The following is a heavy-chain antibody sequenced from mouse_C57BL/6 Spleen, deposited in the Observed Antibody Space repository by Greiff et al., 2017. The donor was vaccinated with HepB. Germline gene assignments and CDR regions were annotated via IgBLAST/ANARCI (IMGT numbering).Heavy chain of an antibody. D-gene: IGHD1-1*01. CDR3: ARGDGSSYKY. Sequence: QVQLQQPGAELVRPGSSVKLSCKASGYTFTSYWMHWVKQRPIQGLEWIGNIDPSDSETHYNQKFKDKATLTVDKSSSTAYMQLSSLTSEDSAVYYCARGDGSSYKYWGQGTTLTVSS. CDR1: GYTFTSYW. V-gene: IGHV1-52*01. J-gene: IGHJ2*01. CDR2: IDPSDSET.